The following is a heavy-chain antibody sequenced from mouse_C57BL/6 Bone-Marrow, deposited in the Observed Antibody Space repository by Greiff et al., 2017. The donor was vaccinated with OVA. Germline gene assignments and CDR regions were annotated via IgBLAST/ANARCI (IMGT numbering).Heavy chain of an antibody. V-gene: IGHV5-9-1*02. D-gene: IGHD2-3*01. Sequence: EVKLMESGEGLVKPGGSLKLSCAASGFTFSSYAMSWVRQTPEKRLEWVAYISSGGDYIYYADTVKGRFTISRDNARNTLYLQMCSLKSEDTAMYYCTRDGYYAMDYWGQGTSVTVSS. CDR2: ISSGGDYI. CDR3: TRDGYYAMDY. CDR1: GFTFSSYA. J-gene: IGHJ4*01.